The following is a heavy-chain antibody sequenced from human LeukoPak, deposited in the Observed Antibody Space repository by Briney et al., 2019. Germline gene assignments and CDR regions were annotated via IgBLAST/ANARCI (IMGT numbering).Heavy chain of an antibody. V-gene: IGHV3-23*01. J-gene: IGHJ4*02. Sequence: GGSLRLSCAASGFTFSSNAMTWVRQAPGKGLEWVSVITGNGGRTYYADSVKGRFTISRDNSKNTLSLQMNSLRADDTAVYYCAKDAVAPGSGGDYFDYWGQGTLATVSS. CDR1: GFTFSSNA. CDR2: ITGNGGRT. CDR3: AKDAVAPGSGGDYFDY. D-gene: IGHD3-10*01.